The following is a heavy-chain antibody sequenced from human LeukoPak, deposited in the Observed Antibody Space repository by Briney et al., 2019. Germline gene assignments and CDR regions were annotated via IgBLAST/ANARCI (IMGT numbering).Heavy chain of an antibody. D-gene: IGHD3-16*01. J-gene: IGHJ5*02. CDR1: GDTFNNNV. CDR3: ARDLSSGRFWFDP. Sequence: ASLKVSCKASGDTFNNNVITWVRQAPGQGLEWMGGIIPIFGTANYAQKFQGRVTITADESTSTAYMELSSLRSEDTAVYYCARDLSSGRFWFDPWGQGTLVTVSS. CDR2: IIPIFGTA. V-gene: IGHV1-69*01.